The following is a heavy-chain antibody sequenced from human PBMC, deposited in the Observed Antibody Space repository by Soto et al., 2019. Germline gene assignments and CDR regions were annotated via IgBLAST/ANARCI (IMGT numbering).Heavy chain of an antibody. V-gene: IGHV4-59*01. CDR2: IYYSGST. CDR1: GCSISSYY. D-gene: IGHD6-19*01. Sequence: NPSETLSLTCTVSGCSISSYYWSWIRQPPGKGLEWIGYIYYSGSTNYNPSLKSRVTISVDTSKNQFSLKLSSVTAADTAVYYCARVRRGSGFTFDYWGQGTLVTVSS. J-gene: IGHJ4*02. CDR3: ARVRRGSGFTFDY.